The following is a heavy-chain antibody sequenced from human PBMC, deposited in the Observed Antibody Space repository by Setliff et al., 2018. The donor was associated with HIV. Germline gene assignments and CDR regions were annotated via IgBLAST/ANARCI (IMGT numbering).Heavy chain of an antibody. Sequence: VASVKVSCKASGGTFSSYAISWVRQAPGQGLEWMGGIIPIFGTANYAQKFQGRVTITTDESTSTAYMELSSLRSEDTAVYYCAREPTVITMVRGAYMDVWGKGTTVTVSS. V-gene: IGHV1-69*05. CDR1: GGTFSSYA. CDR2: IIPIFGTA. CDR3: AREPTVITMVRGAYMDV. J-gene: IGHJ6*03. D-gene: IGHD3-10*01.